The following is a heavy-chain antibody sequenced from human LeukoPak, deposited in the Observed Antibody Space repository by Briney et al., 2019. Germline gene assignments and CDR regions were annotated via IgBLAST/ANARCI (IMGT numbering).Heavy chain of an antibody. D-gene: IGHD5-18*01. CDR1: GFSVSTNY. CDR2: IHSGGLT. Sequence: GGSLRLSCAASGFSVSTNYMTWVRQAPGKGLEWVSLIHSGGLTYYADSVKGRFTISRDNSKNTLYLQMGSLRAEDMAVYYCAGTVDTAMVPMDVWGKGTTVTVSS. CDR3: AGTVDTAMVPMDV. J-gene: IGHJ6*03. V-gene: IGHV3-53*05.